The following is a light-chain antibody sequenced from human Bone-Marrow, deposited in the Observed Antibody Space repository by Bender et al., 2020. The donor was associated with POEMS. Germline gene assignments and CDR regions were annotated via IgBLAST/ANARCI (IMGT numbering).Light chain of an antibody. CDR2: SSH. V-gene: IGLV1-47*02. CDR1: SSNIGAHA. CDR3: AAWDDSLRAWV. J-gene: IGLJ3*02. Sequence: QSVLTQPPSASGTPGQRVTISCSGSSSNIGAHAVNWYQHLPETAPKLLIYSSHRRPSEVPDRFSGSRSGTSASLAISGLRSDDEADYYCAAWDDSLRAWVFGGGTRLTVL.